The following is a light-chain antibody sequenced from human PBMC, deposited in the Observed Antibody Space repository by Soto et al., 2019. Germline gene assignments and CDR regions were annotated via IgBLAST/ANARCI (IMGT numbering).Light chain of an antibody. CDR1: SGSIASNY. Sequence: NFMLTQPHSVSESPGKTVTISCTRSSGSIASNYVQWYQLRPGSAPTTVIYEDNQRPSGVPDRFSGSIDSSSNSASLTISGLKTEDEADYYCQSYDSSNYVVFGGGTKLTVL. V-gene: IGLV6-57*04. CDR3: QSYDSSNYVV. J-gene: IGLJ2*01. CDR2: EDN.